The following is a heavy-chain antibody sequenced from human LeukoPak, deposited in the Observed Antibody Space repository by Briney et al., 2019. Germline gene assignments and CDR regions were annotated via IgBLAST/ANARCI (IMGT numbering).Heavy chain of an antibody. V-gene: IGHV3-74*01. D-gene: IGHD2-8*01. CDR3: AKDKWWGGSDN. CDR1: GFSFSAHW. CDR2: INGDTTAP. J-gene: IGHJ4*02. Sequence: GGSLRLSCSASGFSFSAHWMQWVRQAPGKRLVWGAQINGDTTAPNYARSVKGRFTSSRDHAKNTAHCQFRTLRAEGTAVYFCAKDKWWGGSDNWGQGSLVTVSS.